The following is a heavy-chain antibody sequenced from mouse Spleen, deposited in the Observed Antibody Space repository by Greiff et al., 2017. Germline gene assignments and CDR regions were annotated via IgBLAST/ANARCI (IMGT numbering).Heavy chain of an antibody. Sequence: EVKLMESGGGLVKPGGSLKLSCAASGFTFSDYGMHWVRQAPEKGLEWVAYISSGSSTIYYADTVKGRFTISRDNAKNTLFLQMTSLRSEDTAMYYCARRALRPPYYFDYWGQGTTLTVSS. J-gene: IGHJ2*01. CDR1: GFTFSDYG. CDR2: ISSGSSTI. D-gene: IGHD1-2*01. CDR3: ARRALRPPYYFDY. V-gene: IGHV5-17*01.